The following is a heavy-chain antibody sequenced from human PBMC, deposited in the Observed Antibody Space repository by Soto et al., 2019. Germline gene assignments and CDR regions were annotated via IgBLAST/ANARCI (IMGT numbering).Heavy chain of an antibody. CDR2: IIPILGIA. J-gene: IGHJ4*02. CDR3: ARDVYYDSSAYLY. Sequence: QVQLVQSGAEVKKPGSSVKVSCKASGGTFSSYTISWVRQAPGQGLEWMGRIIPILGIANYAQKFQGRVTITADKSTSTAYMELSSLRSEDTAVYYCARDVYYDSSAYLYWGQGTLVTVSS. CDR1: GGTFSSYT. V-gene: IGHV1-69*08. D-gene: IGHD3-22*01.